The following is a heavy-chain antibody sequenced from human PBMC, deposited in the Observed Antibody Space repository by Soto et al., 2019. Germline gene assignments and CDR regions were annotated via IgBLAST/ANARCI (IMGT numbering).Heavy chain of an antibody. V-gene: IGHV3-23*01. CDR3: ARDRYPNYPPDAFDI. J-gene: IGHJ3*02. D-gene: IGHD4-4*01. CDR2: LSGGGANT. CDR1: GFSFSTYS. Sequence: GGSLRLSCVASGFSFSTYSMAWVRQAAGKGPQWVSGLSGGGANTFYIDSVRGRFTISVDNSKNTVYLQMDSLRADDTAVYYCARDRYPNYPPDAFDIWGQGTLVTVSS.